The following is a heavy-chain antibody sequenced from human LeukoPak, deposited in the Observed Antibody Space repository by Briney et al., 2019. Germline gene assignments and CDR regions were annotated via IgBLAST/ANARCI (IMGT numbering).Heavy chain of an antibody. CDR1: GFTFSNAW. D-gene: IGHD7-27*01. J-gene: IGHJ4*02. V-gene: IGHV3-15*01. CDR3: TTRVTGDFGSYFDC. Sequence: GGSLRLSCAASGFTFSNAWMSWVRQAPGKGLEWVARIKGKTDGGATDYAAPVKGRFTISRDDSQNMLYLQMSSLKTEDTAMYYCTTRVTGDFGSYFDCWGQGTLVTVSS. CDR2: IKGKTDGGAT.